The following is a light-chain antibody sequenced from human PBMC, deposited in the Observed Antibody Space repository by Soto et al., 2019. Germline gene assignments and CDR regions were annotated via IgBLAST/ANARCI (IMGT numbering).Light chain of an antibody. CDR2: DVA. V-gene: IGLV2-14*01. Sequence: QSALTQPVSVSGSPGQSITIPCTGTSSDIGAYDSDSWYQQYPGKAPKLIIYDVANRPSGVSDRLSGSKSGNTASLTISGLQAEDEADYYCSSYTTFSTLVLGGGTKLTVL. CDR1: SSDIGAYDS. J-gene: IGLJ3*02. CDR3: SSYTTFSTLV.